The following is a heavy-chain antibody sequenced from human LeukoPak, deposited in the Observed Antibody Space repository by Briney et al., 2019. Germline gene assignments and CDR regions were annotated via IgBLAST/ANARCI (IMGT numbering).Heavy chain of an antibody. J-gene: IGHJ5*02. CDR2: IKQDGSEK. CDR1: GFTFSSYW. V-gene: IGHV3-7*01. CDR3: ARDDCSSTSCYHNWFDP. Sequence: GGSLRLSCAASGFTFSSYWMSRVRQAPGKGLEWVANIKQDGSEKYYVDSVKGRFTISRDNAKNSLYLQMNSLRAEDTAVYYCARDDCSSTSCYHNWFDPWGQGTLVTVSS. D-gene: IGHD2-2*01.